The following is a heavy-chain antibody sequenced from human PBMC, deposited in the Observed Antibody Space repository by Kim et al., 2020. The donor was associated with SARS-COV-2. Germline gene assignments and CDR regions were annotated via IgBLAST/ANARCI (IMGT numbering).Heavy chain of an antibody. CDR2: IYYSGST. V-gene: IGHV4-39*07. D-gene: IGHD3-3*01. CDR1: GGSISSSSYY. CDR3: ARDRGVVSPVPDAFDI. Sequence: SETLSLTCTVSGGSISSSSYYWGWIRQPPGKGLEWIGSIYYSGSTYYNSSLKSRVTISVDTSKNQFSLKLSSVTAADTAVYYCARDRGVVSPVPDAFDIWGQGTMVTVSS. J-gene: IGHJ3*02.